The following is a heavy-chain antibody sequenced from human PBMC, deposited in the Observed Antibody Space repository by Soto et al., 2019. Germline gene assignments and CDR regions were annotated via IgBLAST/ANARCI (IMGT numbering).Heavy chain of an antibody. CDR3: ARDRLVVATPFYYYYGMDV. D-gene: IGHD3-9*01. CDR2: ISSSGSTI. J-gene: IGHJ6*02. V-gene: IGHV3-48*04. CDR1: GFTFSSYS. Sequence: GGSLRLSCAASGFTFSSYSMNWVRQAPGKWLEWVSYISSSGSTIYYADSVKGRFTISRDNAKNSLYLQMNSLRAEDTAVYYCARDRLVVATPFYYYYGMDVWGQGXTVTVYS.